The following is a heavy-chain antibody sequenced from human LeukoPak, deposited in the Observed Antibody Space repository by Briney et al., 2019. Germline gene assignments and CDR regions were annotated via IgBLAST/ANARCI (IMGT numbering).Heavy chain of an antibody. V-gene: IGHV4-59*08. CDR3: ARQSTVTAGGAFDI. Sequence: SETLSLTCTVSGGSISSFYWSWIRQPPGKGLEWIGNIYYSGSTNYNPSLKSRVTISVDTSKNQFSLKLSSVTAADTAVYYCARQSTVTAGGAFDIWGQGTMVTVSS. D-gene: IGHD4-17*01. J-gene: IGHJ3*02. CDR1: GGSISSFY. CDR2: IYYSGST.